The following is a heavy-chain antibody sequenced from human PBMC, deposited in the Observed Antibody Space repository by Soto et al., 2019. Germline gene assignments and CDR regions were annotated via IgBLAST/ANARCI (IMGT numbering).Heavy chain of an antibody. D-gene: IGHD3-22*01. CDR3: ARRTFSSGSYLLDP. Sequence: PSETLSLTCTVSGASMSSYYWSWIRQPPGKGLEWIGYIYYTGTTNYNPSLKTRVTMSVDTSKNQFSLKLSSVTAADTAVYYCARRTFSSGSYLLDPWGQGTQVTVSS. J-gene: IGHJ5*02. CDR2: IYYTGTT. CDR1: GASMSSYY. V-gene: IGHV4-59*01.